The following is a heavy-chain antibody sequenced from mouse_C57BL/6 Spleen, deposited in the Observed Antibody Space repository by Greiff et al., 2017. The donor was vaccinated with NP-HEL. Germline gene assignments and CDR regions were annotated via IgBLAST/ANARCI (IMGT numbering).Heavy chain of an antibody. CDR3: ARYGSSWFAY. D-gene: IGHD1-1*01. Sequence: VQLQQSGAELVRPGTSVKVSCKASGYAFTNYLIEWVKQRPGQGLEWIGVINPGSGGTNYNEKFKGKATLTADKSSSTAYMQLSSLTSEDSAVYFCARYGSSWFAYWGQGTLVTVSA. CDR2: INPGSGGT. J-gene: IGHJ3*01. V-gene: IGHV1-54*01. CDR1: GYAFTNYL.